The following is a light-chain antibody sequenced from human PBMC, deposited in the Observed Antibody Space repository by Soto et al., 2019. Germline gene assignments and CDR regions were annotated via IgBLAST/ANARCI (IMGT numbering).Light chain of an antibody. CDR3: QQRSNWPLT. J-gene: IGKJ4*01. CDR1: HSVSSD. Sequence: EIVLTQSPATLSLSPGERATLSCRASHSVSSDLAWYQQKPGQAPRLLIYDASNRATGIPARFSGSGSETDFTLTISSLEPEDFAMYYCQQRSNWPLTFGGGTKVEIK. V-gene: IGKV3-11*01. CDR2: DAS.